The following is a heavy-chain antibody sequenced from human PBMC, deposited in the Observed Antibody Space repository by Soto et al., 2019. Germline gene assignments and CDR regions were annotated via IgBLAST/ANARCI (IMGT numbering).Heavy chain of an antibody. CDR3: ARVDIVVVPADIRGGDYSSYFGMDV. D-gene: IGHD2-2*02. J-gene: IGHJ6*02. CDR2: INHSGST. Sequence: SETLSHTCAVYGGTFSGYYWSWIRQPPGKGLEWIGEINHSGSTNYNPSLKSRVTISVDTSKNQFSLKLSSVTAADTAVYYCARVDIVVVPADIRGGDYSSYFGMDVWGHGTPVTVS. CDR1: GGTFSGYY. V-gene: IGHV4-34*01.